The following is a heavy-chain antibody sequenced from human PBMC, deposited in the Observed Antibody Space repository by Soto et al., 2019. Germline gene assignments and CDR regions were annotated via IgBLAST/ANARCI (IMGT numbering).Heavy chain of an antibody. Sequence: PSETLSLTCTVSGGSIRSYYGSLIRQPPXKGLEWIGYIYYSGSTNYNPSLKSRVTISVDTSKNQFSLKLSSVTAADTAVYYCARVKQMKTLWNDHWFVSLGQGTPVTVSP. CDR3: ARVKQMKTLWNDHWFVS. CDR1: GGSIRSYY. CDR2: IYYSGST. D-gene: IGHD1-1*01. V-gene: IGHV4-59*08. J-gene: IGHJ5*01.